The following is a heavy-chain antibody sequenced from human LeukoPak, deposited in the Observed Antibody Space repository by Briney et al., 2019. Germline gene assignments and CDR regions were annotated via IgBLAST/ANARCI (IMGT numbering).Heavy chain of an antibody. CDR2: SNPYGGGT. CDR1: GYTFTGYY. J-gene: IGHJ4*02. Sequence: ASVKVSCKASGYTFTGYYLHWVRQAPGQGVEWMGWSNPYGGGTHYAQKLQGRVTMTRDTSISTAYMELSRLRSDDTAVYYCAKGPRRSWFGTIQAVDYWGQGTLVTVSS. D-gene: IGHD3-10*01. V-gene: IGHV1-2*02. CDR3: AKGPRRSWFGTIQAVDY.